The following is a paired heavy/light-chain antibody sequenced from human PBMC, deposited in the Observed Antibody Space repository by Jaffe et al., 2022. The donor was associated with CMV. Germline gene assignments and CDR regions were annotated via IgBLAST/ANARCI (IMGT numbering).Heavy chain of an antibody. Sequence: EAQLVESGGGLVRPGGSLTLSCATSGFTFTTSSIHWVRQASGKGLEWVGRIKSKTNGYATAYGESVKDRFTISRDDSRRMAYLQMNSLKTEDTAVYYCSRQITGNTQYWGQGTQVTVSS. V-gene: IGHV3-73*01. J-gene: IGHJ4*02. CDR2: IKSKTNGYAT. CDR3: SRQITGNTQY. CDR1: GFTFTTSS. D-gene: IGHD1-20*01.
Light chain of an antibody. Sequence: EIVVTQSPATLSLSPGETATLSCTTSQSVDNYLVWYQQKPGQAPRLLIYDTSTRAAGVPARFSGFGTGTDFTLIISSLEPEDFAVYYCQQRSNWPPLSFGGGTRVQVK. CDR3: QQRSNWPPLS. CDR2: DTS. J-gene: IGKJ4*01. CDR1: QSVDNY. V-gene: IGKV3-11*01.